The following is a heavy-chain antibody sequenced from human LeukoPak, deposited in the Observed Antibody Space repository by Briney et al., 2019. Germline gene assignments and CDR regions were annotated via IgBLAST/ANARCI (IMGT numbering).Heavy chain of an antibody. Sequence: GGSLRLSCAGSGFTFSSYAMTWVRQAPGKGLEWVSVIYRGGTTYYADSVKGRFTISRDNSKNTLYLQMNSLRAEDTAVYYCAKDMYYDSSGYYPNYYYYGMDVWGQGTTVTVSS. J-gene: IGHJ6*02. CDR2: IYRGGTT. CDR3: AKDMYYDSSGYYPNYYYYGMDV. D-gene: IGHD3-22*01. CDR1: GFTFSSYA. V-gene: IGHV3-23*03.